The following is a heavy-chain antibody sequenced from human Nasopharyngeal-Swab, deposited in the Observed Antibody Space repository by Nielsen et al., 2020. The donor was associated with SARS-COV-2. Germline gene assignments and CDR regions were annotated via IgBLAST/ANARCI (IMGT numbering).Heavy chain of an antibody. D-gene: IGHD3-3*01. CDR1: GGSISSYY. J-gene: IGHJ4*02. Sequence: SETLSLTCTASGGSISSYYWSWIRQPPGKGLEWIGYIYYSGSTNYNPSLKSRVTISVDTSKNQFSLKLSSVTAADTAVYYCAREWRPSGNFDYWGQGTLVTVSS. CDR2: IYYSGST. V-gene: IGHV4-59*01. CDR3: AREWRPSGNFDY.